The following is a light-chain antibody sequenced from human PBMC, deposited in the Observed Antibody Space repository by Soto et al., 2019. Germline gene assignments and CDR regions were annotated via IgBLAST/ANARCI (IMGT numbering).Light chain of an antibody. Sequence: DIQMTQSPSSLSASVGDRVTITCRASQSISSYLNWYQQKPGKAPKLLIYAASSLQSGVPSRFSGSGSGTAFTLTISSLQPEAFATYYCQQRYSTLTFGPGTKVDIK. CDR1: QSISSY. CDR2: AAS. CDR3: QQRYSTLT. V-gene: IGKV1-39*01. J-gene: IGKJ3*01.